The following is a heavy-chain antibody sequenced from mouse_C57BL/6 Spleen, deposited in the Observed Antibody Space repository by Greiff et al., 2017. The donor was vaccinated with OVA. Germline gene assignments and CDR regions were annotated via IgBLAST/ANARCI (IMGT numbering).Heavy chain of an antibody. J-gene: IGHJ4*01. CDR2: IDPSDSYT. CDR3: ARQRDYDYAMDY. Sequence: QVQLQQPGAELVRPGTSVKLSCKASGYTFTSYWMHWVKQRPGQGLEWIGVIDPSDSYTNYNQKFKGKATLTVDTSSSTAYMQLSSLTSEDSAVYYCARQRDYDYAMDYWGQGTSVTVSS. V-gene: IGHV1-59*01. CDR1: GYTFTSYW. D-gene: IGHD2-4*01.